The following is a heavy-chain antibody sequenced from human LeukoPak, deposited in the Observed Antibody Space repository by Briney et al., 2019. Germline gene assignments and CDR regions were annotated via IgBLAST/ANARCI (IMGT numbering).Heavy chain of an antibody. Sequence: PSETLSLTCAVYGGSFSGYYWSWLRQPPGKGLEWIGEINHSGSTNYNPSLKSRVTISVDTSKNQFSLKLSSVTAADTAVYYCASQAAAGTLYWFDPWGQGTLVTVSS. CDR3: ASQAAAGTLYWFDP. CDR1: GGSFSGYY. J-gene: IGHJ5*02. D-gene: IGHD6-13*01. V-gene: IGHV4-34*01. CDR2: INHSGST.